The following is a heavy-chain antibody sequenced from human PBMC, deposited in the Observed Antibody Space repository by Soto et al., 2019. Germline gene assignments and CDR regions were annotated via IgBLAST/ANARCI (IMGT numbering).Heavy chain of an antibody. CDR2: ISWNSGSI. CDR1: GFTFDDYA. Sequence: EVQLVESGGGLVQPGRSLRLSCAASGFTFDDYAMHWVRQAPGKGLEWVSGISWNSGSIGYADSVKGRFTISRDNAKNSLYLQMNSLRAEDTALYYCAKVLYSGYDFNAFDIWGQGTMVTVSS. D-gene: IGHD5-12*01. V-gene: IGHV3-9*01. J-gene: IGHJ3*02. CDR3: AKVLYSGYDFNAFDI.